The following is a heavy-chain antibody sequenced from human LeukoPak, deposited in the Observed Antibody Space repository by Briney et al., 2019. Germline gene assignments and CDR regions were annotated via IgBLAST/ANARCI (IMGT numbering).Heavy chain of an antibody. J-gene: IGHJ6*02. CDR3: ARDRTSGSYYLSHYGMDV. D-gene: IGHD3-10*01. CDR2: ISSSGSTI. V-gene: IGHV3-11*01. CDR1: GFTFSDYY. Sequence: GRSLRLSCAASGFTFSDYYMSWIRQAPGKGLEWVSYISSSGSTIYYADSVKGRFTISRDNAKNSLYLQMNSLRAEDTAVYYCARDRTSGSYYLSHYGMDVWGQGATVTVSS.